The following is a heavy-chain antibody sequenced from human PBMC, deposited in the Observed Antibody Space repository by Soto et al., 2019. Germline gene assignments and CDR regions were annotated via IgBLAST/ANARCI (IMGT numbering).Heavy chain of an antibody. CDR3: AHVLVVVANYGMDV. CDR1: GFSLSTSGVG. V-gene: IGHV2-5*02. Sequence: QITLKESGPTLVKPTQTLTLTCTFSGFSLSTSGVGVGWIRQPPGKALEWLALIYWDDDKRYSPSLTSRLTIXKXTXXNHVVLTMPNMDPVDTATYYCAHVLVVVANYGMDVWGQGTTVTVSS. D-gene: IGHD2-15*01. J-gene: IGHJ6*02. CDR2: IYWDDDK.